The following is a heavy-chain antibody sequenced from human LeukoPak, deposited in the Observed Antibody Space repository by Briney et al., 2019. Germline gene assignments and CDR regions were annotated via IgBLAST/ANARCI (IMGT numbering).Heavy chain of an antibody. CDR2: IYYSGST. CDR3: AKRGGSFGEFYDYYMDV. V-gene: IGHV4-59*01. D-gene: IGHD3-10*01. Sequence: SETLSLTCTVSGGSISSYYWSWIRQPPGKGLEWIGYIYYSGSTNYNPSLKSRVTISVDTSKNQFSLKLSSVTAADTAVYYCAKRGGSFGEFYDYYMDVWGKGTTVTISS. CDR1: GGSISSYY. J-gene: IGHJ6*03.